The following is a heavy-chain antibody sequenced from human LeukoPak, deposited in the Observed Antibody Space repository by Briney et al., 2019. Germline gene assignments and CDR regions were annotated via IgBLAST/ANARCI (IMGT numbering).Heavy chain of an antibody. Sequence: ASVKVSCKASGGTFSSYAISWVRQAPGQGLEWMGGIIPIFGTANYAQKFQGRVTITADESTSTAYMELSSLRSEDTAVYYCARGGAMDYDILTGYYLDYRGQGTLVTVSS. J-gene: IGHJ4*02. CDR1: GGTFSSYA. CDR3: ARGGAMDYDILTGYYLDY. V-gene: IGHV1-69*13. CDR2: IIPIFGTA. D-gene: IGHD3-9*01.